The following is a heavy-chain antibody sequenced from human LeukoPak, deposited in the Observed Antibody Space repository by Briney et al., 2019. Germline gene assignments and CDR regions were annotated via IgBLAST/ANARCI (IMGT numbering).Heavy chain of an antibody. J-gene: IGHJ4*02. D-gene: IGHD3-22*01. V-gene: IGHV3-33*06. CDR3: AKDRYYYDSSGYFDY. CDR1: GFTFSSYG. Sequence: PGGSLRLSCAASGFTFSSYGMHWVRQAPGKGLEWVAVIWYDGRNKYYADSVKGRFTISRDNSKNTLFLQMNSLRAEDTAVYYCAKDRYYYDSSGYFDYWGQGTLVTVSS. CDR2: IWYDGRNK.